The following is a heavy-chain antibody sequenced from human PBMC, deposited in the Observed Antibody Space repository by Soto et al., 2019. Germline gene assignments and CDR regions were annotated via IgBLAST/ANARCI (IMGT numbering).Heavy chain of an antibody. Sequence: SETLSLTCTVSGGSISSYYSSWIRQPPGKGLERIGNIYYSGSSNYNPSLKSRVTISVDTSKNQFSLKLSSVTAADTAVYYCARLSKQQLEFDYWGQGTMVTVSS. D-gene: IGHD6-13*01. CDR1: GGSISSYY. CDR3: ARLSKQQLEFDY. CDR2: IYYSGSS. J-gene: IGHJ4*02. V-gene: IGHV4-59*08.